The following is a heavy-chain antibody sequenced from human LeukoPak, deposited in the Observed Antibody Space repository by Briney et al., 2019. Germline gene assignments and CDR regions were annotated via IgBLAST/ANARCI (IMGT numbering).Heavy chain of an antibody. D-gene: IGHD2-21*01. CDR1: GFIFSSYW. J-gene: IGHJ4*02. V-gene: IGHV3-74*01. Sequence: QPGGSLRLSCAASGFIFSSYWMHWVRQAPGKGLVWVPRINSDGSSTSYADSVKGRFTISRDNTKNTLDLQMSSLRAEDTAIYYCAQDEAFVHGYYYNYWGQGTLVTVSS. CDR3: AQDEAFVHGYYYNY. CDR2: INSDGSST.